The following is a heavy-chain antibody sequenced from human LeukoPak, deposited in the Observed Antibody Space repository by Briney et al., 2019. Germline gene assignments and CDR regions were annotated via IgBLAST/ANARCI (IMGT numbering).Heavy chain of an antibody. V-gene: IGHV3-23*01. Sequence: GGSLRLSCATSGFSFSSHAMTWVRQTPGKGLEWLSAISISGDDTYYADSVKGRFTISRDNSKNTLYLQMNSLSADDTAMYYCANEIRPNDYWAREPWSPSPQ. CDR2: ISISGDDT. CDR1: GFSFSSHA. CDR3: ANEIRPNDY. D-gene: IGHD4-17*01. J-gene: IGHJ4*02.